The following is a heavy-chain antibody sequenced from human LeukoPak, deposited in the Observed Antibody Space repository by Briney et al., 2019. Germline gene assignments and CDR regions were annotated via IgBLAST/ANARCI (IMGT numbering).Heavy chain of an antibody. CDR1: GGSFSGYY. D-gene: IGHD3-22*01. J-gene: IGHJ4*02. CDR2: INHSGST. Sequence: PSETLSLTCAVYGGSFSGYYWSWIRQPPGKGLEWIGEINHSGSTNYNPSLKSRVTISVDTSKNQFSLKLSSVTAADTAVYYCARVGLNYYDGSGYYIDYWGQGTLVTVSS. V-gene: IGHV4-34*01. CDR3: ARVGLNYYDGSGYYIDY.